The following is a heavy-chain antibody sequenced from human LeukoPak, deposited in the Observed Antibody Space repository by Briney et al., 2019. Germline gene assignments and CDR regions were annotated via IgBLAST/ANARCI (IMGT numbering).Heavy chain of an antibody. CDR3: ARDGRVGTTADAFDI. V-gene: IGHV3-11*01. J-gene: IGHJ3*02. D-gene: IGHD1-7*01. CDR1: GFTFSDYY. Sequence: GGSLRLSCAASGFTFSDYYMTWIRQAPGKGLEWVSYISSSGSTIYYADSVKGRFTIPRDNATNSLYLQMNSLRAEDTAVYYCARDGRVGTTADAFDIWGQGTMVTVSS. CDR2: ISSSGSTI.